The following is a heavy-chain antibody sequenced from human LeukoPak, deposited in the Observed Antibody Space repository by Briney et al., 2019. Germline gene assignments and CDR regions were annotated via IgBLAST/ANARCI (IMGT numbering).Heavy chain of an antibody. CDR3: ARDSGTGSSLFY. D-gene: IGHD1-7*01. CDR1: GGSISSYY. V-gene: IGHV4-59*01. Sequence: SETLSLTCTVSGGSISSYYWSWIRQPPGKGLEWIGYIYYSGSTNYNPSLKSRVTISVDTSKNQFSLKLSSVTAADTAVYYCARDSGTGSSLFYWGQGTLVTVSS. CDR2: IYYSGST. J-gene: IGHJ4*02.